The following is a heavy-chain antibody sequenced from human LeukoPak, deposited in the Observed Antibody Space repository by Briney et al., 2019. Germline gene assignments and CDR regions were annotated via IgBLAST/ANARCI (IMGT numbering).Heavy chain of an antibody. J-gene: IGHJ4*02. CDR3: ARVPPAVGMFDY. V-gene: IGHV3-30*04. Sequence: GGSLRLSCAASGFTFSSYAMHWVRQAPGKGLEWVAVISYDGSNKYYADSVKGRFTISRDNSKNTLYLQMNSLRAEDTAVYYCARVPPAVGMFDYWGQGTLVTVS. CDR2: ISYDGSNK. CDR1: GFTFSSYA. D-gene: IGHD2-21*01.